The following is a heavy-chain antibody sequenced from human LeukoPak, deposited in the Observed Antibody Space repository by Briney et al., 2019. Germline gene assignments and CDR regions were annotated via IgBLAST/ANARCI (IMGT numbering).Heavy chain of an antibody. CDR1: GYTFTSYG. D-gene: IGHD3-10*01. CDR2: ISAYNGNT. J-gene: IGHJ5*02. CDR3: ASGVRGVITKHNWFDP. V-gene: IGHV1-18*01. Sequence: ASVKVSCKASGYTFTSYGIRWVRQAPGQGLEWMGWISAYNGNTNYAQKLQGRVTMTTDTSTSTAYMELRSLRSDDTAVYYCASGVRGVITKHNWFDPWGQGTLVTVSS.